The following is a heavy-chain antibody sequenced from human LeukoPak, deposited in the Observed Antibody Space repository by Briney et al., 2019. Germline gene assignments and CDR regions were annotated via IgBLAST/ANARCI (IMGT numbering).Heavy chain of an antibody. CDR1: GFTFSSHW. J-gene: IGHJ4*02. V-gene: IGHV3-74*01. CDR3: ATAGFRTPHDY. CDR2: INSDGSST. D-gene: IGHD1-1*01. Sequence: GWSLRLSCAASGFTFSSHWMHWVRQAPGKGLAWVSRINSDGSSTNYADSVKGRFTISRDNAKNTLYLQMNSLRAEDTAVYYCATAGFRTPHDYWGQGTLVTVSS.